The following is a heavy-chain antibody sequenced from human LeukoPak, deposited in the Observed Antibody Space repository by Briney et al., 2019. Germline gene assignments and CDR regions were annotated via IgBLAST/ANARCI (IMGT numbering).Heavy chain of an antibody. V-gene: IGHV3-74*03. CDR1: GFTFSVYW. Sequence: GGSLRLSCAASGFTFSVYWMHWVRHAPGKGLVWVSLIKSDGSSAMYADSVKGRFSISRDNAKNTLYLQMNSLRAEDTAVYFCARELASAAFDYWGQGTPVTVSS. CDR3: ARELASAAFDY. D-gene: IGHD5-12*01. J-gene: IGHJ4*02. CDR2: IKSDGSSA.